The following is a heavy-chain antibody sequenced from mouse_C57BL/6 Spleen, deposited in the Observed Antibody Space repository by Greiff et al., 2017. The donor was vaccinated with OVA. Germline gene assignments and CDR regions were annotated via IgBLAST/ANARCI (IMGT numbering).Heavy chain of an antibody. CDR2: INPGSGGT. J-gene: IGHJ2*01. V-gene: IGHV1-54*01. CDR1: GYAFTNYL. D-gene: IGHD2-4*01. CDR3: AKDYDGYFDY. Sequence: LVESGAELVRPGTSVKVSCKASGYAFTNYLIEWVKQRPGQGLEWIGVINPGSGGTNYNEKFKGKATLTADKSSSTAYMQLSSLTSEDSAVYFCAKDYDGYFDYWGQGTTLTVSS.